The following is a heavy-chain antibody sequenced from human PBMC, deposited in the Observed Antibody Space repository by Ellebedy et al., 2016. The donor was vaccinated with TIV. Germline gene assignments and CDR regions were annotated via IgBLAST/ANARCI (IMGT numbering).Heavy chain of an antibody. CDR2: MSSSSSYI. CDR1: GFTFSSYN. CDR3: ARADSDYWYFDL. V-gene: IGHV3-21*01. J-gene: IGHJ2*01. Sequence: GESLKISCAASGFTFSSYNMNWVRQAPGKGLEWVSSMSSSSSYIYYADSVKGRFTISRDNAKNTLYLQMNSLRAEDTAVYYCARADSDYWYFDLWGRGTLVTVSS.